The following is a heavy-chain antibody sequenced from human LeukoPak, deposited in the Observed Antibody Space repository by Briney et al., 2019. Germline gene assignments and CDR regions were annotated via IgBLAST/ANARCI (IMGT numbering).Heavy chain of an antibody. J-gene: IGHJ4*02. D-gene: IGHD3-10*01. CDR3: ARERYYYASRGIDY. Sequence: GSLRLSCAASGFTFSSYEMNWVRQAPGKGLEWISYISSSGSSIYYADSVKGRFTISRDNAKNSLYLQMNNLRAEDTAIYYCARERYYYASRGIDYWGQGTLVTVSS. V-gene: IGHV3-48*03. CDR1: GFTFSSYE. CDR2: ISSSGSSI.